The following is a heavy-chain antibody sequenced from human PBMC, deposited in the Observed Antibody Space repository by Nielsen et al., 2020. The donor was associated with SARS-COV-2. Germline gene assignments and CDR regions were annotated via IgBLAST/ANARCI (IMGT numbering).Heavy chain of an antibody. V-gene: IGHV4-39*01. Sequence: SETLSLTCTVSGGSISSSNYYWGWIRQPPGKGLEWIGSIYYSGSTYYNPSLKSRVTISVDTSKNQFSLKLSSVTAADTAVYYCARLILRYSSSWVFDYWGQGTLVTVSS. CDR3: ARLILRYSSSWVFDY. CDR2: IYYSGST. J-gene: IGHJ4*02. CDR1: GGSISSSNYY. D-gene: IGHD6-13*01.